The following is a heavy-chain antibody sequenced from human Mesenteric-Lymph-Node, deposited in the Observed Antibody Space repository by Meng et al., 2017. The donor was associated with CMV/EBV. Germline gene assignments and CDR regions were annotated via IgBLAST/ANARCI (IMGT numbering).Heavy chain of an antibody. J-gene: IGHJ6*02. V-gene: IGHV4-34*01. CDR1: GGSISFYY. CDR3: ARLRTSRYYYDAMDV. CDR2: INHSGSS. Sequence: GSLRLSCSVSGGSISFYYWSWIRQPPGKGLEWIGEINHSGSSSYNPSLKSRVIMSVDTSKNQFSLKLNSVTAADTAVYYCARLRTSRYYYDAMDVWGQGTMVTVSS. D-gene: IGHD1-14*01.